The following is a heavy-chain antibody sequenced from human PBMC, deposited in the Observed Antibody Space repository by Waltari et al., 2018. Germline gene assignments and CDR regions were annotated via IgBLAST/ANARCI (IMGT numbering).Heavy chain of an antibody. D-gene: IGHD4-17*01. J-gene: IGHJ2*01. V-gene: IGHV3-74*01. CDR2: SNRDRSST. Sequence: EVQPVESGERLVQPGEVLSISCGSSGLNYSMHWMHLVRQAPGKVRVLVSQSNRDRSSTRYAGSVKSRYTISKDNAKNTVYLQMNSLRAEYSSIYCCAILAKRTTVTTCWCYVDLLGRGTLVAFSS. CDR3: AILAKRTTVTTCWCYVDL. CDR1: GLNYSMHW.